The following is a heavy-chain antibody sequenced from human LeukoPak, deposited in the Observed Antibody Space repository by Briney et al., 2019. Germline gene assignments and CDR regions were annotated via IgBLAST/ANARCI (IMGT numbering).Heavy chain of an antibody. Sequence: PGGSLRLSCAASGFTFSSYWMSWVRQAPGKGLEWVANIKQDGSEKYYVDSMKGRFTISRDNAKNSLYLRMTSLRGEDTALYYCAKEKDNRISASCDYWGQGIQVTVSS. CDR2: IKQDGSEK. V-gene: IGHV3-7*01. J-gene: IGHJ4*02. D-gene: IGHD3-10*01. CDR3: AKEKDNRISASCDY. CDR1: GFTFSSYW.